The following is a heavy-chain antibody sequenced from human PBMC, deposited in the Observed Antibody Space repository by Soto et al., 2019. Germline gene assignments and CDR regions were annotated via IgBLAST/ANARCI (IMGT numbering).Heavy chain of an antibody. Sequence: KASETLSLTCVVSNFSISSGYYWGWIRQSPGKGLEWIASIYRSGTTSYNPSLKSRVTISVDPSKNQFSLMLTAVTAADTAVYYCARTHSGSYYSVFNYWGRG. CDR3: ARTHSGSYYSVFNY. J-gene: IGHJ4*02. D-gene: IGHD1-26*01. CDR2: IYRSGTT. V-gene: IGHV4-38-2*01. CDR1: NFSISSGYY.